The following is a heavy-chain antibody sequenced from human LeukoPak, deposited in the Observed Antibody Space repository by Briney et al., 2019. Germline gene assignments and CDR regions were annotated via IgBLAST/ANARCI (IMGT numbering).Heavy chain of an antibody. CDR3: ARDQNRAFDI. Sequence: SETLSLTCTVAGVSISSYYWSWIRQPPGKGLEWIGYIYYSGSTNYNPSLKSRVTISVDTSKNQFSLKLTSVPAADSAVYYCARDQNRAFDIWGQGTMVTVSS. J-gene: IGHJ3*02. CDR2: IYYSGST. V-gene: IGHV4-59*01. CDR1: GVSISSYY. D-gene: IGHD1-14*01.